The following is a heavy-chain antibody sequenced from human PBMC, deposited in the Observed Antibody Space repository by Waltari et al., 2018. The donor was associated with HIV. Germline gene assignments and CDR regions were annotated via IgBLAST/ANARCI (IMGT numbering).Heavy chain of an antibody. CDR3: AGEKAVVVPAAMGPYYYGMDV. V-gene: IGHV1-69*12. CDR2: LVPILGTA. D-gene: IGHD2-2*01. CDR1: GGTFSSYV. Sequence: QVQLVQSGAEVKKPGSSVKVSCKASGGTFSSYVISWVRQAPGQGLEGMGGLVPILGTANYAQRFQGRVTIRADGSTSPAYMERSSLRSADTAVYYGAGEKAVVVPAAMGPYYYGMDVWGQGTTVTVSS. J-gene: IGHJ6*02.